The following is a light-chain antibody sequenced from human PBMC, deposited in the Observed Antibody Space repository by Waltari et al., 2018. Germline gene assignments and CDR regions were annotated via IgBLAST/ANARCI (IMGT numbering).Light chain of an antibody. CDR1: QSVSRSY. J-gene: IGKJ1*01. V-gene: IGKV3-20*01. Sequence: EIVLTQSPGTLSLSPGERVTLSCRASQSVSRSYVAWYQQKPGQAPKLLIYGASSRATGIPDRFSGSGSGTDFTLTISRLEPEDFAVYYCQQYGSSPRTFGQGTKVEIK. CDR3: QQYGSSPRT. CDR2: GAS.